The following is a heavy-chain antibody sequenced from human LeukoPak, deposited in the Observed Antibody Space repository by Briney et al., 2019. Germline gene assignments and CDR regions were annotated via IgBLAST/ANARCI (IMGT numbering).Heavy chain of an antibody. J-gene: IGHJ4*02. D-gene: IGHD5-18*01. CDR1: IDSFTNYY. Sequence: SETLSLTCAVYIDSFTNYYWNWIRQTPGKGLEWIGEVNDSGGTNINPSLRSRVTISVDTSKNQFSLKLSSVTAADTAMYYCARGPAISLDTGYFDYWGQGTLVTVSS. CDR2: VNDSGGT. CDR3: ARGPAISLDTGYFDY. V-gene: IGHV4-34*01.